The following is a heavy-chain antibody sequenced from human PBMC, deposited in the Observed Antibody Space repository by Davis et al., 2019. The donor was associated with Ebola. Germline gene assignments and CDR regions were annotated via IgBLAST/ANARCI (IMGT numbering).Heavy chain of an antibody. Sequence: SETLSLTCAVYGGSFSGYYWSWIRQPPGKGLEWIGYIYYSGSTNYNPSLKSRVTISVDTSKNQFSLKLSSVTAADTAVYYCARARFGVVSNYYYYGMDVWGQGTTVTVSS. D-gene: IGHD3-3*01. CDR3: ARARFGVVSNYYYYGMDV. CDR1: GGSFSGYY. V-gene: IGHV4-59*01. CDR2: IYYSGST. J-gene: IGHJ6*02.